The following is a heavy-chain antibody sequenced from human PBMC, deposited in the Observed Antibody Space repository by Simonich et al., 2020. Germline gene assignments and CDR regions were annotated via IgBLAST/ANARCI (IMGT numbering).Heavy chain of an antibody. V-gene: IGHV3-21*01. CDR3: ARARGDSSSWYFDY. CDR1: GFTFSSYS. CDR2: ISSSSSYI. J-gene: IGHJ4*02. Sequence: EVQLVESGGGLVKPGGSLRLSCAASGFTFSSYSMNWVRQAPGKGMKGVSSISSSSSYIYYADSVKGRFTISRDNAKNSLYLQMNSLRAEDTAVYYCARARGDSSSWYFDYWGQGTLVTVSS. D-gene: IGHD6-13*01.